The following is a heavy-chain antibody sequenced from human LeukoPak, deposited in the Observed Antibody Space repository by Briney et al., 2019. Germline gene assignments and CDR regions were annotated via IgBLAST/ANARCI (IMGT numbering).Heavy chain of an antibody. D-gene: IGHD3-10*01. CDR3: TTDLVLLWFGESKAVDY. V-gene: IGHV3-15*01. CDR2: IRSKTDGGTT. Sequence: PGGSLRRSCAASGVTFSNAWMSWVRLAPGKGLEWVGRIRSKTDGGTTDYAAPVKGRFTISRDDSKNTLYLQMNSLKTEDTAVYYCTTDLVLLWFGESKAVDYWGQGTLVTVSS. CDR1: GVTFSNAW. J-gene: IGHJ4*02.